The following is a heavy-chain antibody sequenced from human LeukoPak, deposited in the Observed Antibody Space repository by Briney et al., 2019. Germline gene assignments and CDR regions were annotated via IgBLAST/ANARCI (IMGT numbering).Heavy chain of an antibody. CDR2: IIPILGIA. Sequence: GASVKVSCKASGGTFSSYAISWVRQAPGQGLEWMGRIIPILGIANYAQKFQGRVTITADKSTSTAYMELSSLRSEDTAVYYCAREVLRFLEGSDASGYYYGMDVWGQGTTVTVSS. CDR1: GGTFSSYA. J-gene: IGHJ6*02. CDR3: AREVLRFLEGSDASGYYYGMDV. V-gene: IGHV1-69*04. D-gene: IGHD3-3*01.